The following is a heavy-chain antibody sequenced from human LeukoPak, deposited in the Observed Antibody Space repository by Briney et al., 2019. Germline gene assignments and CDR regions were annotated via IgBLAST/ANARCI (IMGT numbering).Heavy chain of an antibody. V-gene: IGHV3-48*03. D-gene: IGHD2-8*01. Sequence: SPCPSRAASGFSPTTVEMNWVPGTPGPGRRGRSDFSSDGNIIEYAASVTARFTISSDNAQNSLFLQMNGLRAEDTAVYYCARDGRPVDAIPTYDHWGQGTVVTVSS. J-gene: IGHJ4*02. CDR1: GFSPTTVE. CDR2: FSSDGNII. CDR3: ARDGRPVDAIPTYDH.